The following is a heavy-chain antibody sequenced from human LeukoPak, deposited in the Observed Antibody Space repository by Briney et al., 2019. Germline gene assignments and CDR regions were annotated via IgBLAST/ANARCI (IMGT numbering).Heavy chain of an antibody. J-gene: IGHJ3*02. CDR3: ARSRWLPDAFDI. CDR1: GFTFSSYW. CDR2: INSDGSST. D-gene: IGHD5-24*01. V-gene: IGHV3-74*01. Sequence: GGSLRLSCAASGFTFSSYWMHWVRQAPGKGLVWVSRINSDGSSTSYADSVKGRFTISRDNAKNTLYLQTNSLRAEDTAVYYCARSRWLPDAFDIWGQGTMVTVSS.